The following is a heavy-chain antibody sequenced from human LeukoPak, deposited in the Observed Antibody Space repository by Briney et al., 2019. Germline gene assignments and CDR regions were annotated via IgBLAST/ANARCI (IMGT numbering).Heavy chain of an antibody. V-gene: IGHV1-46*01. Sequence: GASVKVSCKASGYTFTSYYMHWVRQAPGQGLEWMGIINPSGGSTSYAQKFQGRVTMTRDTSTRTVYMELSSLRSEDTAVYYCARDPMEYYYDSSGYYENWGQGTLVTVSS. CDR2: INPSGGST. CDR1: GYTFTSYY. CDR3: ARDPMEYYYDSSGYYEN. J-gene: IGHJ4*02. D-gene: IGHD3-22*01.